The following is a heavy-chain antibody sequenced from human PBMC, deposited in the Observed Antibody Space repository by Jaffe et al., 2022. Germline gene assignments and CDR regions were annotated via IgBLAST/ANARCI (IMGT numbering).Heavy chain of an antibody. CDR2: IKSKTDGGTT. CDR3: TTETHDYSPYYYYYMDV. CDR1: GFTFSNAW. J-gene: IGHJ6*03. D-gene: IGHD4-4*01. Sequence: EVQLVESGGGLVKPGGSLRLSCAASGFTFSNAWMSWVRQAPGKGLEWVGRIKSKTDGGTTDYAAPVKGRFTISRDDSKNTLYLQMNSLKTEDTAVYYCTTETHDYSPYYYYYMDVWGKGTTVTVSS. V-gene: IGHV3-15*01.